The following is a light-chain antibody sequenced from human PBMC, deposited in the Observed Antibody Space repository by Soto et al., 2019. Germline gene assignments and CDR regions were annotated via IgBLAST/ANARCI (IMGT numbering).Light chain of an antibody. CDR2: EVN. Sequence: QSALAQPASVPGSPGQSITISCTGTSSDIGNYNLVSWFQQHPGKAPKLFIYEVNRRPSGVSDRLSGSKSANTASLTISGLQAEDEADYYCFSYAGAGTFVFGTGTKVTVL. CDR1: SSDIGNYNL. J-gene: IGLJ1*01. V-gene: IGLV2-23*02. CDR3: FSYAGAGTFV.